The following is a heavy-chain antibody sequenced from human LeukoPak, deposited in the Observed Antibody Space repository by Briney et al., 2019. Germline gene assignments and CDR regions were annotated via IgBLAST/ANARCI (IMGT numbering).Heavy chain of an antibody. D-gene: IGHD6-19*01. CDR1: GYSFTGYY. CDR2: INPNSGDT. CDR3: AIGIAVAATNVY. V-gene: IGHV1-2*02. Sequence: ASVKVSCKASGYSFTGYYIHWVRQAPGQGLEWMGWINPNSGDTNYAQKFQGRVTMTSDTSISTADMDLSRLRSDDTAFYYCAIGIAVAATNVYWGQGTLVAVSS. J-gene: IGHJ4*02.